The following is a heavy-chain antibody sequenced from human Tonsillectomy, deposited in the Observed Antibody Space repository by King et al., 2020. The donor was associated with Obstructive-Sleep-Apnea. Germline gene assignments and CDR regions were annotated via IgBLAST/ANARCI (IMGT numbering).Heavy chain of an antibody. CDR3: ARGPSTVTHDFDY. V-gene: IGHV4-34*01. Sequence: VQLQQWGAGLLKPSETLSLTCAVSDGSFRDYYWSCTRQPPEKGLEWIGEGNHSGSTHYNPSLKSLATISLNTSKNQFSLQLNSVTAADTAVYYCARGPSTVTHDFDYWGQGARVTVSS. CDR1: DGSFRDYY. D-gene: IGHD4-17*01. J-gene: IGHJ4*02. CDR2: GNHSGST.